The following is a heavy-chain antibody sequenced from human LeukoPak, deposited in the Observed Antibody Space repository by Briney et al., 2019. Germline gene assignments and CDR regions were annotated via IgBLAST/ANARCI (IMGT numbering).Heavy chain of an antibody. J-gene: IGHJ4*02. V-gene: IGHV3-23*01. Sequence: GGSLRLSFAASGFTFSNYALSWVRQAPGKGLEWDSVISGNGRSTYYADSVKGRFTISRDNSKNTLYLQMNSLRAEDTAVYFCASLVDTAMFDHWGQGTLVTVSS. D-gene: IGHD5-18*01. CDR1: GFTFSNYA. CDR3: ASLVDTAMFDH. CDR2: ISGNGRST.